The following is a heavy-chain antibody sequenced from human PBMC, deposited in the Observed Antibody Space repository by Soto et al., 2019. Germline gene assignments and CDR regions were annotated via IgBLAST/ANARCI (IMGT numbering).Heavy chain of an antibody. Sequence: PSETLSLTCTVSGGSISSYYWSWIRQPPGKGLEWIGYIYYSGSTNYNPSLKSRVTISVDTSKNQFSLKLSSVTAADTAVYYCARLAFLHPYLDYWGQGTLVTVSS. CDR2: IYYSGST. D-gene: IGHD3-16*01. CDR1: GGSISSYY. V-gene: IGHV4-59*08. CDR3: ARLAFLHPYLDY. J-gene: IGHJ4*02.